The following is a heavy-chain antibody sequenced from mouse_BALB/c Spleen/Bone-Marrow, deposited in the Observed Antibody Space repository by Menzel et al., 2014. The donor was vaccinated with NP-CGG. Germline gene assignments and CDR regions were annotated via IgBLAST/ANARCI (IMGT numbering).Heavy chain of an antibody. CDR3: AKNRRGTRAMDY. D-gene: IGHD3-3*01. J-gene: IGHJ4*01. CDR1: GFSLTNYG. Sequence: QVQLQQSGPGLVQSSQSLSITCTVSGFSLTNYGVHWVRQSPGKGLEWLGVIRRGGSTDYNAAFMSRLSITRDNSKSQVFFKMNSLQADDTAIYHCAKNRRGTRAMDYWGQGTSVTVSS. V-gene: IGHV2-5*01. CDR2: IRRGGST.